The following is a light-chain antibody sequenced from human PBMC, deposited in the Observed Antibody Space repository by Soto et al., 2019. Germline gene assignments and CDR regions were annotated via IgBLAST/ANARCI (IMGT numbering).Light chain of an antibody. V-gene: IGLV2-14*01. Sequence: QSALTQPASVSGSPEQSITISCTGTSSDVGGYNYVSWYQHHPGKAPKLMIYEVNNRPSGVSNRFSGSKSGNTASLTISGLQAEDEADYYCSSYTSSSTQVLGGGTKLTVL. CDR3: SSYTSSSTQV. CDR1: SSDVGGYNY. J-gene: IGLJ3*02. CDR2: EVN.